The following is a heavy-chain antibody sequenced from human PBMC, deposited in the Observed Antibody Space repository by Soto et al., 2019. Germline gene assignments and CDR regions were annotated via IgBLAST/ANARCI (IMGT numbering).Heavy chain of an antibody. Sequence: SETLSLTCTVSGGSISSSSYYWGWIRQPPGKGLEWIGSIYYSGSTYYNPSLKSRVTISVDASKNQFSLKLSSVTAADTAVYYCARHRAAMIVVVTPTYFDYWGQGTLVTVSS. J-gene: IGHJ4*02. CDR1: GGSISSSSYY. CDR2: IYYSGST. V-gene: IGHV4-39*01. CDR3: ARHRAAMIVVVTPTYFDY. D-gene: IGHD3-22*01.